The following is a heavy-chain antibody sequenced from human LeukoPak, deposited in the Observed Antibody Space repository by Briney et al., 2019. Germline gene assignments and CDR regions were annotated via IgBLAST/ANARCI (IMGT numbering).Heavy chain of an antibody. J-gene: IGHJ2*01. V-gene: IGHV3-21*01. CDR1: GFTFSNYA. CDR2: ISSSSTYI. D-gene: IGHD6-13*01. CDR3: AKDSEIAAAGSYWYFDL. Sequence: GGSLRLSCAASGFTFSNYAMSWVRQAPGKGLEWVSGISSSSTYIYYTDSVKGRFTISRDNAKNSLFLQMNSLRAEDTAVYYCAKDSEIAAAGSYWYFDLWGRGTLVTVSS.